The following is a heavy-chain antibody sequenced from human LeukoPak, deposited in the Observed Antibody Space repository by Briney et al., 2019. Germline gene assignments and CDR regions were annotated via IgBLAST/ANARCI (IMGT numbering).Heavy chain of an antibody. CDR3: ARGGLLYYYDSSGYYYNY. CDR1: GYTFTSYG. J-gene: IGHJ4*02. V-gene: IGHV1-18*04. Sequence: RASVKVSCKASGYTFTSYGISWVRQAPGQGLEWMGWICAYNGNTNYAQKLQGRVTMTTDTSTSTAYMELRSLRSDDTAVYYCARGGLLYYYDSSGYYYNYWGQGTLVTVSS. CDR2: ICAYNGNT. D-gene: IGHD3-22*01.